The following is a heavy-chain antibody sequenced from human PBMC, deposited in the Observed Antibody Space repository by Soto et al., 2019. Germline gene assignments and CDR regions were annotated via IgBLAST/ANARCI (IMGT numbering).Heavy chain of an antibody. J-gene: IGHJ6*03. CDR2: IYFSGST. CDR3: ARGRGTGTTAGGYYYYYYYMDV. CDR1: GGSLSSSNFY. Sequence: SETLSLTCTVSGGSLSSSNFYWGWIRQPPGKGLEWIGSIYFSGSTSLNPSLKSRVTISVDTSKTQFSLKVTSVTAADTAVYYCARGRGTGTTAGGYYYYYYYMDVWGKGTTVTVSS. D-gene: IGHD1-1*01. V-gene: IGHV4-39*01.